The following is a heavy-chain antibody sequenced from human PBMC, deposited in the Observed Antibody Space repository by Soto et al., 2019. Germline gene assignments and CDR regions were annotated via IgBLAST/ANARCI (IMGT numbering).Heavy chain of an antibody. CDR3: ARRKVTTFDY. CDR1: GGSISSSSYY. D-gene: IGHD4-17*01. Sequence: SETLSLTCTVSGGSISSSSYYWGWIRQPPGKGLEWIGSIYYSGSTYYNPSLKSRVTISVDTSKNQFSLKLSSVTAADTAVYYCARRKVTTFDYWGQGTLVTVSS. V-gene: IGHV4-39*01. J-gene: IGHJ4*02. CDR2: IYYSGST.